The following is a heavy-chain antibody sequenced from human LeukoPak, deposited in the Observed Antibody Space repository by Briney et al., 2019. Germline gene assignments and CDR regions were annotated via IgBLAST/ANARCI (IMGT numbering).Heavy chain of an antibody. CDR1: GGSISSGDYY. D-gene: IGHD2-15*01. V-gene: IGHV4-30-4*01. CDR3: ARNIVVVVAARASDAFDI. J-gene: IGHJ3*02. CDR2: IYYSGST. Sequence: SETLSLTCTVSGGSISSGDYYWRWIRQPPGKGLEWFGYIYYSGSTSYIPSLTSRVTISVDTSKNQFSLKLSSVTAADTAVYYCARNIVVVVAARASDAFDIWGQGTMVTVSS.